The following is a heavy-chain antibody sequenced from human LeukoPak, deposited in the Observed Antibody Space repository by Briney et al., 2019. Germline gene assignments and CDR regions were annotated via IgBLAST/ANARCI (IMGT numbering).Heavy chain of an antibody. D-gene: IGHD1-26*01. V-gene: IGHV3-7*01. CDR3: AKVSSGSYYDQ. CDR2: INQAGSRK. CDR1: GFIFSTYW. Sequence: PGGSLRLSCAASGFIFSTYWMTWVRQVPGKGLEWVANINQAGSRKYYVDSVEGRFTIPRDNAKNSLYLQMDSLRAEDTAIYYCAKVSSGSYYDQWGQGTLVTVSS. J-gene: IGHJ5*02.